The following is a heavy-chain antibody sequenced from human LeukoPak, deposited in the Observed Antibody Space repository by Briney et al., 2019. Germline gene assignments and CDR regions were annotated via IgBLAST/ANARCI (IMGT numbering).Heavy chain of an antibody. CDR2: ISGTGGRT. Sequence: GGSLRLSCAASGFAFSSYAMSWVRQAPGKGLEWVSSISGTGGRTYYADFVKGRFTISRDNSKNTLDLQMNSLRADDTAVYYCARDGYSNYWYLNLWGQGTLVTVSS. J-gene: IGHJ4*02. D-gene: IGHD6-13*01. V-gene: IGHV3-23*01. CDR1: GFAFSSYA. CDR3: ARDGYSNYWYLNL.